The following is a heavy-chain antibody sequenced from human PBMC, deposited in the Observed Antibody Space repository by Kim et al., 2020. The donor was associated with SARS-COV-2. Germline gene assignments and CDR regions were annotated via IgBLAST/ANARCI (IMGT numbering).Heavy chain of an antibody. CDR3: GRGHRSDYYVDS. V-gene: IGHV3-74*01. CDR2: IFDDGTRT. CDR1: GFAFSSHW. J-gene: IGHJ4*02. D-gene: IGHD3-10*01. Sequence: GGSLRLSCAASGFAFSSHWMHWVRQVPGKGLVWVSRIFDDGTRTNYADSVKGRFTISRDNAKNTAYLQMNSLGAEDTAVYYCGRGHRSDYYVDSWGQGTL.